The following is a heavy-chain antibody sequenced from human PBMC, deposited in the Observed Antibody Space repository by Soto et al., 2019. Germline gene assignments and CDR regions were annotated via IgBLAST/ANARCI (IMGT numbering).Heavy chain of an antibody. CDR2: IDWDDDK. CDR1: GFSLSTSGMC. D-gene: IGHD6-19*01. J-gene: IGHJ4*02. CDR3: ARMSIAVAGRRHFDY. V-gene: IGHV2-70*11. Sequence: GSGPTLVNPTQTLTLTCTFSGFSLSTSGMCVSWIRQPPGKALEWLARIDWDDDKYYSTSLKTRLTISKDTSKNQVVLTMTNMDPVDTATYYCARMSIAVAGRRHFDYWGQGTLVTVSS.